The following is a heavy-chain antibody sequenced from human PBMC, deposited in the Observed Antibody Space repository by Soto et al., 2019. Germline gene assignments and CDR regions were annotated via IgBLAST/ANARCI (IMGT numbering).Heavy chain of an antibody. J-gene: IGHJ5*02. D-gene: IGHD1-1*01. CDR3: ARHVTINWKLTWFDP. V-gene: IGHV4-39*01. CDR2: IYYSGST. Sequence: PSETLSLTCTVSGGSISSSSFHWGWIRQPPGKGLEWIGTIYYSGSTYYNSSLKSQVTISVDTSKNQFSLNLISVTAADTAVYYCARHVTINWKLTWFDPWGQGTLVTVSS. CDR1: GGSISSSSFH.